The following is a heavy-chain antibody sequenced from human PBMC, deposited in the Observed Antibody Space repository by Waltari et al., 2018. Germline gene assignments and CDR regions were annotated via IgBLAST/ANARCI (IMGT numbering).Heavy chain of an antibody. CDR2: ISSSSSYI. CDR1: GLTFSSYS. CDR3: AREAGFDYYYYMDV. Sequence: EVQLVESGGGLVKPGGSLRLSCAASGLTFSSYSMNWVRQAPGKGLEWVSSISSSSSYIYYADSVKGRFTISRDNAKNSLYLQMNSLRAEDTAVYYCAREAGFDYYYYMDVWGKGTTVTVSS. J-gene: IGHJ6*03. D-gene: IGHD3-3*01. V-gene: IGHV3-21*01.